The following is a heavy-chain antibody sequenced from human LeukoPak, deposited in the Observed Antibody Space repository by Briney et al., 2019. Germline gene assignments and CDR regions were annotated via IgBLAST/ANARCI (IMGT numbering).Heavy chain of an antibody. D-gene: IGHD3-16*02. Sequence: PSETLSLTCAVYGGSFSGYYWSWIRQPPGKGLEWIGEINHSGSTNYNPSLKSRVTISVDTSKNQFSLKLSSETAADTAVYYCARGRYMTPFEFDYWGQGTLVTVSS. V-gene: IGHV4-34*01. CDR2: INHSGST. CDR3: ARGRYMTPFEFDY. J-gene: IGHJ4*02. CDR1: GGSFSGYY.